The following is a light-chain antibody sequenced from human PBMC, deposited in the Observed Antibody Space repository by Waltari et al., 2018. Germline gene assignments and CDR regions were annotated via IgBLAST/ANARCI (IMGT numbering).Light chain of an antibody. J-gene: IGKJ4*01. V-gene: IGKV3-11*01. CDR1: QIVGPS. CDR3: QQRSNWPPELT. Sequence: IVLTQSPATLPSSPGERATLSCRASQIVGPSLAWYQQKPGQAPRILIWDASNRARGTPARFSGSGSGTDFTLTISGLEPEDFAVYYCQQRSNWPPELTFGGGTKVEIK. CDR2: DAS.